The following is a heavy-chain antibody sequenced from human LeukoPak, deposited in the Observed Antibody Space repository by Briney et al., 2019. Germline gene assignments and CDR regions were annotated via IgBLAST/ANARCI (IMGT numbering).Heavy chain of an antibody. Sequence: VGSLRLSCAASGFNFDEYGVIRVRQGLGKGLEWVSGINWNGDSTGYADSVKGRFTISRDNAKNSLYLQMNSLRAEDTALYYCARGGRGSWGQGTPVTVSS. CDR3: ARGGRGS. J-gene: IGHJ4*02. CDR2: INWNGDST. CDR1: GFNFDEYG. V-gene: IGHV3-20*04. D-gene: IGHD5-12*01.